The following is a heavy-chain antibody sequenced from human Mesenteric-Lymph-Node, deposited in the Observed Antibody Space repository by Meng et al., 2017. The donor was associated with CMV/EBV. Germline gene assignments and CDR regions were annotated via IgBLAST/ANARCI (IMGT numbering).Heavy chain of an antibody. D-gene: IGHD2-2*01. Sequence: GGSLRLSCAASGFTFTRYNMNWVRQAPGKGLEWVSSISSSASHKYYADSLKGRFTISRDNAKNSVNLQMNSLRAEDTAVYYCVRGEYQLESDGMDVWGQGTTVTVSS. J-gene: IGHJ6*02. CDR2: ISSSASHK. V-gene: IGHV3-21*01. CDR3: VRGEYQLESDGMDV. CDR1: GFTFTRYN.